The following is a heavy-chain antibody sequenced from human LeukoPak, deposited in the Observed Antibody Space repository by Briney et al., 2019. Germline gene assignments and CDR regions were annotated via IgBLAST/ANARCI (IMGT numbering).Heavy chain of an antibody. CDR2: INFSGRI. Sequence: PSETLSLTCTVSGDSISNDYWSWLRQPPGKGLEWIGYINFSGRINYNPSLRSRVTISGESSKNQFSLGLSSMTAADTAVYYCAKGAGWYEYWGQGTLVTVSS. CDR3: AKGAGWYEY. V-gene: IGHV4-59*01. CDR1: GDSISNDY. J-gene: IGHJ4*02. D-gene: IGHD6-19*01.